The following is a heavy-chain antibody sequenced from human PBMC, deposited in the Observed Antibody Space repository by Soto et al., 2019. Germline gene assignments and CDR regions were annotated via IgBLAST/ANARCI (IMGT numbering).Heavy chain of an antibody. CDR3: ARAIKRWEVNYYFDY. Sequence: QVVLLQSGAEVKEPGSSVRLSCQVSGSTFNNFAFSWVRQAPGQGPEWLGGIVVMSNAADYSQRFQDRVTITADTSTSTLYMELGSLTFDDTAVYYCARAIKRWEVNYYFDYWGQETLVTVSS. CDR2: IVVMSNAA. D-gene: IGHD1-26*01. CDR1: GSTFNNFA. J-gene: IGHJ4*02. V-gene: IGHV1-69*06.